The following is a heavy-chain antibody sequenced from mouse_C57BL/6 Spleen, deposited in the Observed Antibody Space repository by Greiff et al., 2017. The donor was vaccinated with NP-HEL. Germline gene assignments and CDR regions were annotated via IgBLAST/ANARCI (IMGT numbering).Heavy chain of an antibody. D-gene: IGHD3-3*01. J-gene: IGHJ1*03. Sequence: QVQLKESGPGLVQPSQSLSITCTVSGFSLTSYGVHWVRQSPGKGLEWLGVIWSGGSTDYNAAFISRLSISKDNSKSQVFFKMNILQADDTAIYYGARNWGDVYWYFDVWGTGTTVTVSS. CDR1: GFSLTSYG. CDR3: ARNWGDVYWYFDV. V-gene: IGHV2-2*01. CDR2: IWSGGST.